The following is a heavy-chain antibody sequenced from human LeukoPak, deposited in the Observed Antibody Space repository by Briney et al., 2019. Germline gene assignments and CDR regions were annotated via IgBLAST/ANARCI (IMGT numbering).Heavy chain of an antibody. CDR1: GFTFSDYY. V-gene: IGHV3-11*01. J-gene: IGHJ6*03. D-gene: IGHD4-11*01. Sequence: GGSLRLSCAASGFTFSDYYMSWIRQAPGKGLEWVSYISSSGSTIYYADSVKGRFTISRDNSKNTLYLQMNSLRAEDTAVYYCAKQRRGLHYYYMDVWGKGTTVTVSS. CDR3: AKQRRGLHYYYMDV. CDR2: ISSSGSTI.